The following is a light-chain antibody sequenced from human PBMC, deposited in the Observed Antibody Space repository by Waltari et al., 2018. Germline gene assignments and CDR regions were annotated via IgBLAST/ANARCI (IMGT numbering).Light chain of an antibody. J-gene: IGKJ2*01. Sequence: EIVLTQSPVTLSLSLAERATLPCRASQSVNSFIAWYQQKPGQAPRLLIYDASNRASGVPVRFRGSGSGTDFTLIISDLEPEDSGVYYCQQRVNWYAFGQGTKLEI. CDR2: DAS. CDR1: QSVNSF. CDR3: QQRVNWYA. V-gene: IGKV3-11*01.